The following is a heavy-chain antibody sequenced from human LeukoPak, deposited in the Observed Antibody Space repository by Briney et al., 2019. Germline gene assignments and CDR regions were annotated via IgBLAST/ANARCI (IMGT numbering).Heavy chain of an antibody. V-gene: IGHV3-64*01. Sequence: PGGSLRLSCAASGFTSSSYSMNWVRQTPGKGLEYVSVISSNGGSTYYANSVKGRFTISRDNSKNTLYLQMGSLRAEDMAVYYCARGLVLGAFDIWGQGRMVTVSS. CDR2: ISSNGGST. CDR3: ARGLVLGAFDI. D-gene: IGHD2-15*01. CDR1: GFTSSSYS. J-gene: IGHJ3*02.